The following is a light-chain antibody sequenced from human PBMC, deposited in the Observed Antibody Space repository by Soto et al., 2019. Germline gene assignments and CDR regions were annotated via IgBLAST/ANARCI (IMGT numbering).Light chain of an antibody. CDR3: NSYSSSSTLV. V-gene: IGLV2-14*03. CDR1: SSDVGDYDY. J-gene: IGLJ1*01. CDR2: DVS. Sequence: QSALTQPASVSGSPGQSITISCTGTSSDVGDYDYVSWYQHHPGKAPKLMIYDVSNRPSGVSTRFSGSKSGNTASLIISGLQAEDEADYFCNSYSSSSTLVFGSGTKLTVL.